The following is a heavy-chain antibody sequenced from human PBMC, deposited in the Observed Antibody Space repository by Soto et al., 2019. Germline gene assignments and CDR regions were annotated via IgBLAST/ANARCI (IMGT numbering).Heavy chain of an antibody. Sequence: SENLSLTCTVSGGTISSYYWSWIRQPPGKGLEWIGYIYYSGSTNYNPSLKSRVTISVDTSKNQFSLKLSSVTAADTAVYYCARGCYDFWSGYYTPYPNWFDPWGQGTLLTVSS. CDR2: IYYSGST. J-gene: IGHJ5*02. D-gene: IGHD3-3*01. CDR1: GGTISSYY. CDR3: ARGCYDFWSGYYTPYPNWFDP. V-gene: IGHV4-59*01.